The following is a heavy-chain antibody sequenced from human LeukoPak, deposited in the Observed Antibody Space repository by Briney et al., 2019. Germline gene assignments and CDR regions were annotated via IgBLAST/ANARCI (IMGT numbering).Heavy chain of an antibody. J-gene: IGHJ5*02. CDR3: ARDYPYGSGSYYFDP. CDR2: INPNSGGT. CDR1: GYTFTGYY. Sequence: ASVKVSCKASGYTFTGYYMHWVRQAPGQGLEWMGWINPNSGGTNCAQKFQGRVTMTRDTSISTAYMELSRLRSDDTAVYHCARDYPYGSGSYYFDPWGQGTLVTVSS. V-gene: IGHV1-2*02. D-gene: IGHD3-10*01.